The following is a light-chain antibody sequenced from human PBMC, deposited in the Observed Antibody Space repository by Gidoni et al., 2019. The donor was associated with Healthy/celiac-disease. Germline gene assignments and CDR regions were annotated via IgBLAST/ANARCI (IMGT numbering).Light chain of an antibody. Sequence: DIQMTQSPSSLSASVGDRVTITCRASQSISSYLNWYQQKPGKAPKLLISAASSLQSGVPSRFSGSGSGTAFTLTIRSPQPEDFATYYCQPSYSTPPTFGQGTKVEIK. CDR3: QPSYSTPPT. CDR2: AAS. V-gene: IGKV1-39*01. CDR1: QSISSY. J-gene: IGKJ1*01.